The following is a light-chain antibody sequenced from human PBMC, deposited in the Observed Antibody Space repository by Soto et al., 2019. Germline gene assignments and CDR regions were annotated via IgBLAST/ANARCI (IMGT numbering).Light chain of an antibody. CDR3: GTWDSSLIAL. V-gene: IGLV1-51*02. J-gene: IGLJ1*01. CDR1: SSNIGSND. CDR2: ENS. Sequence: QSVLTQPPSVSAAPGQKVTISCSGNSSNIGSNDVSWYQQLPGKAPKLLIYENSQRPSGIPDRFSGSKSGTSATLGITGLQTGDEADYYCGTWDSSLIALFGTGPKVTVL.